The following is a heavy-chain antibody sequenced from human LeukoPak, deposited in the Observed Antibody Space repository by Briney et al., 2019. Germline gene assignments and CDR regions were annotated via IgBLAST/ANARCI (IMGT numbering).Heavy chain of an antibody. CDR3: ARDKLPYYDFWSGPAGGMDV. Sequence: GGSLRLSCAASGFTFSDYYMSWIRQAPGKGLEWVSYISSSGSTIYYADSVKGRFTISRDNAKNSLYLQMNSLRAEDTAVYYCARDKLPYYDFWSGPAGGMDVWGQGTRSPSP. J-gene: IGHJ6*02. CDR1: GFTFSDYY. V-gene: IGHV3-11*01. CDR2: ISSSGSTI. D-gene: IGHD3-3*01.